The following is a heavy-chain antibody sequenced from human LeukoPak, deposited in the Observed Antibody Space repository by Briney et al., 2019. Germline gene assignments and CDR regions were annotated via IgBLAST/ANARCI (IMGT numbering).Heavy chain of an antibody. CDR1: GGSISSGGYY. CDR2: IYHSGST. V-gene: IGHV4-30-2*01. J-gene: IGHJ5*02. Sequence: SQTLSLTCTVSGGSISSGGYYWSWIRQPPGKGLEWIGYIYHSGSTYYNPSLNSRVTISVDSSKNQFSLKLSSVTAADTAVYYCARDIVVVLAATRMHRTNWFDPWGQGTLLPVSS. CDR3: ARDIVVVLAATRMHRTNWFDP. D-gene: IGHD2-15*01.